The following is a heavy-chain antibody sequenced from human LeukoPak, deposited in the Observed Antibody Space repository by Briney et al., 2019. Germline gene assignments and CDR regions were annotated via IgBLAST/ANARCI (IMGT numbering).Heavy chain of an antibody. J-gene: IGHJ4*02. D-gene: IGHD6-19*01. CDR2: IIPIFGTA. Sequence: ASVKVSCKASGGTFSSYAISWVRQAPGQGLEWMGGIIPIFGTANYAQKFQGRVTITTDESTCTAYMELSSLRSEDTAVYYCASYSSGWYGFDYWGQGTLVTVSS. V-gene: IGHV1-69*05. CDR3: ASYSSGWYGFDY. CDR1: GGTFSSYA.